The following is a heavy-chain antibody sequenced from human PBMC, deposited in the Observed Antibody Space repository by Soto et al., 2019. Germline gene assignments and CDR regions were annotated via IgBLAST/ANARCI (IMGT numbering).Heavy chain of an antibody. J-gene: IGHJ6*02. CDR3: ADHCYGYPLGGAYGMDV. V-gene: IGHV1-2*02. Sequence: SVKDSCKATGYTFTGCYKHGVRQAAGRGLAWMGCINPYTGYINYAQKFQGGVTMHRDTSISTPNMALNRLRAAPAPGYYCADHCYGYPLGGAYGMDVWGQGTTVTVSS. CDR1: GYTFTGCY. CDR2: INPYTGYI. D-gene: IGHD5-18*01.